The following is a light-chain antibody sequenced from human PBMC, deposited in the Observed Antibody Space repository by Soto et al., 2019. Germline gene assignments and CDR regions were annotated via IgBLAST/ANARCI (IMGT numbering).Light chain of an antibody. Sequence: DIVMTQSPLSLPVTPGEPASLSCRSSQSLLHSDGFIYLDWYLQKPGQSPQLLIYLGSYRASGVPDRFSGRGSGTDFTLTISRVEAEDVGVYFCMQALQTPAFGQGTRLEIK. J-gene: IGKJ5*01. CDR2: LGS. CDR3: MQALQTPA. CDR1: QSLLHSDGFIY. V-gene: IGKV2-28*01.